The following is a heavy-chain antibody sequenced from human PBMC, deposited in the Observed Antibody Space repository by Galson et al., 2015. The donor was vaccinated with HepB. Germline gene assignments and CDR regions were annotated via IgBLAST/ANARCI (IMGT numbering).Heavy chain of an antibody. CDR1: GFTFSSYA. Sequence: SLRLSCAASGFTFSSYAMRWVRQAPGKGLEYVSAISSNGGSTYYADSVKGRFTISRDNSKNTLYLQMSSLRAEDTAVYYCVKLSALSGSYDYWGQGTLVTVSS. V-gene: IGHV3-64D*06. CDR2: ISSNGGST. J-gene: IGHJ4*02. CDR3: VKLSALSGSYDY. D-gene: IGHD1-26*01.